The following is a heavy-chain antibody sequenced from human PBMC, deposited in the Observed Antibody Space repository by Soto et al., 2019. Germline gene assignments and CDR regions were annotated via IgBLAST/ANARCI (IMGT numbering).Heavy chain of an antibody. CDR2: IYHSGST. CDR1: GGSISSSNW. CDR3: ARVGYSYGSYYYYGMDV. V-gene: IGHV4-4*02. D-gene: IGHD5-18*01. Sequence: SETLSLTCAVAGGSISSSNWWSWVRQPPGKGLEWIGEIYHSGSTNYNPSLKSRVTISVDKSKNQFSLKLSSVTAADTAVYYCARVGYSYGSYYYYGMDVWGQGTTVTVSS. J-gene: IGHJ6*02.